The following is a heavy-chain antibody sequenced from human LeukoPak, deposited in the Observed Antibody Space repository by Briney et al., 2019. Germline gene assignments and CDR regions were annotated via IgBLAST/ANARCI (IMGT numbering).Heavy chain of an antibody. CDR1: GNSFTSDY. J-gene: IGHJ6*03. D-gene: IGHD6-13*01. CDR3: ATVAAAGTILGYYYYYYMDV. Sequence: ASVKVSCKASGNSFTSDYMHWVRQAPGQGLEWMGRIIPSGDTTHYAQKFQGRVTMTEDTSTDTAYMELSSLRSEDTAVYYCATVAAAGTILGYYYYYYMDVWGKGTTVTVSS. CDR2: IIPSGDTT. V-gene: IGHV1-46*01.